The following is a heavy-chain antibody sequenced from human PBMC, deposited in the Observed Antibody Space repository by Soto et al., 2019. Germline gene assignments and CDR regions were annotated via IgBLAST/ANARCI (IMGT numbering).Heavy chain of an antibody. CDR2: ISYDGSNK. D-gene: IGHD3-3*01. Sequence: QVQLVESGGGVVQPGRSLRLSCAASGFTFSSYGMHWVRQAPGKGLEWVAVISYDGSNKYYADSVKGRFTISRDNSKNTLYLQMNSLRAEDTAVYYCAKDLYDFWSGYQSALDYWGQGTLVTVSS. CDR1: GFTFSSYG. V-gene: IGHV3-30*18. J-gene: IGHJ4*02. CDR3: AKDLYDFWSGYQSALDY.